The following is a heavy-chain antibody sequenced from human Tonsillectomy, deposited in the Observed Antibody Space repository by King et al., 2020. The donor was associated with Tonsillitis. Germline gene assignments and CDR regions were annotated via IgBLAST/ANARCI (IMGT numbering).Heavy chain of an antibody. V-gene: IGHV4-59*01. J-gene: IGHJ5*02. CDR1: GGSINSYY. CDR2: IYYSGST. D-gene: IGHD6-13*01. CDR3: ARVEVAAAGFEWFDP. Sequence: VQLQESGPGLVKPSETLSLTCTVSGGSINSYYWSWIRQPPGKGLEWIGYIYYSGSTNYNPSLKSRVTISVDTSKNQFSLKLSSVTAADTAVYYCARVEVAAAGFEWFDPWGQGTLVTVSS.